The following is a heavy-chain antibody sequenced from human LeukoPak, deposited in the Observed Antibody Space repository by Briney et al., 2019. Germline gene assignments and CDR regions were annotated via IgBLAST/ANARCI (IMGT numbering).Heavy chain of an antibody. CDR2: IYYTGGT. Sequence: SETLSLTCTVSGGSVSSGSYYWSWIRQPPGKGLEWIGYIYYTGGTNYNPSLKSRVTILVDTSKNQFSLKLNSVTAADTAVYYCARCPADYYDSSGYYPNYFDYWGQGTLVTVSS. J-gene: IGHJ4*02. CDR1: GGSVSSGSYY. D-gene: IGHD3-22*01. CDR3: ARCPADYYDSSGYYPNYFDY. V-gene: IGHV4-61*01.